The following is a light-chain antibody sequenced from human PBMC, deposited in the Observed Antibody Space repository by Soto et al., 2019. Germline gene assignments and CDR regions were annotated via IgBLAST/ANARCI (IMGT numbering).Light chain of an antibody. CDR1: QSISSY. Sequence: DIQMTQSPSSLSASVGDRVTITCRASQSISSYLNWYQQKPGKAPKLLIYAASSLQSGVPSRFSGSGSGTDFTLTISSLQPEDFATDYCQQSYSTPVFTFGPGTKVDIK. CDR2: AAS. V-gene: IGKV1-39*01. CDR3: QQSYSTPVFT. J-gene: IGKJ3*01.